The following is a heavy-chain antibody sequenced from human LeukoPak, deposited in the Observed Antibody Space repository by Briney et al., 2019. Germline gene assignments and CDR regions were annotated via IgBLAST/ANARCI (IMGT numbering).Heavy chain of an antibody. Sequence: ASVKASCKASGYTFTSYGISWVRQAPGQGLEWMGWISAYNGNTNYAQKLQGRVTMTTDTSTDTAYMELSSLRSDDTAVYYCATPPYGRNAFDIWGQGTMVTVSS. CDR1: GYTFTSYG. V-gene: IGHV1-18*01. CDR3: ATPPYGRNAFDI. CDR2: ISAYNGNT. D-gene: IGHD3-10*02. J-gene: IGHJ3*02.